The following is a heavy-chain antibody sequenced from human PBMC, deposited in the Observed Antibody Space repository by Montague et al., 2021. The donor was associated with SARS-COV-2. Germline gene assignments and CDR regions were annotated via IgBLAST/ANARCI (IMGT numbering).Heavy chain of an antibody. J-gene: IGHJ3*02. CDR3: ARRGRKLLPVATTIGGFDI. CDR1: GGSISSSNYY. CDR2: IYDSRST. D-gene: IGHD5-12*01. Sequence: SETLSLTCTVSGGSISSSNYYWDWIRQPPGKGLEWIGSIYDSRSTYYNPCLKSRVTISVDTSKNHFSLKLSSVTAADTAVYYCARRGRKLLPVATTIGGFDIWGQGTMVTVSS. V-gene: IGHV4-39*02.